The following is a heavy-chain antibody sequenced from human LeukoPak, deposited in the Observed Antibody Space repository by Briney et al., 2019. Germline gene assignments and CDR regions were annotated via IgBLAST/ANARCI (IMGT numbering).Heavy chain of an antibody. J-gene: IGHJ1*01. CDR1: GFTFSSYS. Sequence: GGSLRLSCAASGFTFSSYSMHWVRQAPGRGLEWVAVRSDDGRAQHYVDSVRGRFTISRDNSRNTLSLQMNSLRPEDTAMYFCVKDRDPYSSGTWDSWGQGTLVIVSS. CDR3: VKDRDPYSSGTWDS. CDR2: RSDDGRAQ. D-gene: IGHD3-22*01. V-gene: IGHV3-30*18.